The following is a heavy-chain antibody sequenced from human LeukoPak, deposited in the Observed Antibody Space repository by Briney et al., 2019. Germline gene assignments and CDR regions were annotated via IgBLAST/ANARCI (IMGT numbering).Heavy chain of an antibody. CDR3: ARVESILTGYYRGWFDP. Sequence: SETLSLTCTVSGYSISGGYYWGWIRQPPGKGLEWIGTIYHGGSTYYNPSLESRVTISLDTSKNHFSLNLTSVTAADTAMYYCARVESILTGYYRGWFDPWGQGTLVTVSS. CDR1: GYSISGGYY. J-gene: IGHJ5*02. D-gene: IGHD3-9*01. CDR2: IYHGGST. V-gene: IGHV4-38-2*02.